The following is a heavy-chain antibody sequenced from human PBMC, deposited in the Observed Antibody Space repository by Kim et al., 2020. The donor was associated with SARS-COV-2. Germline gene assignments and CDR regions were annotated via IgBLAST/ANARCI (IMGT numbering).Heavy chain of an antibody. J-gene: IGHJ5*02. Sequence: GGSLRLSCAASGFTFSSYSMNWVRQAPGKGLEWVSSISSSSSYIYYADSVKGRFTISRDNAKNSLYLQMNSLRAEDTAVYYCAREVEGDIVVVPASFDPWGQGTLVTVSS. CDR1: GFTFSSYS. CDR2: ISSSSSYI. D-gene: IGHD2-2*01. CDR3: AREVEGDIVVVPASFDP. V-gene: IGHV3-21*01.